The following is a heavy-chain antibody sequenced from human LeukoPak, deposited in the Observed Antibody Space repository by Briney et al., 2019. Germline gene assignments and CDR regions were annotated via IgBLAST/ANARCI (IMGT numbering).Heavy chain of an antibody. CDR2: TYYRSKWFY. Sequence: SQTLSLTCAISGDSVSSNTAAWYWIRQSPSRGLEWLGRTYYRSKWFYEYAVSVRSRITINVDTSKNQFSLQLSSVTPEDTAVYYCARDPSYDQGSDYWGQGTLVTVSS. D-gene: IGHD3-10*01. V-gene: IGHV6-1*01. CDR3: ARDPSYDQGSDY. CDR1: GDSVSSNTAA. J-gene: IGHJ4*02.